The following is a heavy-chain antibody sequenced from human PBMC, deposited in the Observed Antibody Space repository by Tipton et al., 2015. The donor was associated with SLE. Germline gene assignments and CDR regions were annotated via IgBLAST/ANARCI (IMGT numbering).Heavy chain of an antibody. D-gene: IGHD6-13*01. V-gene: IGHV3-48*03. CDR1: GFTFSSYE. CDR3: ASFWGSSWYREGVDY. J-gene: IGHJ4*02. Sequence: SLRLSCAASGFTFSSYEMNWVRQAPGKGLEWVSYISSSGSTIYYADSVKGRFTISRDSAKNSLYLQMNSLRAEDTAVYYCASFWGSSWYREGVDYWGQGTLVTVSS. CDR2: ISSSGSTI.